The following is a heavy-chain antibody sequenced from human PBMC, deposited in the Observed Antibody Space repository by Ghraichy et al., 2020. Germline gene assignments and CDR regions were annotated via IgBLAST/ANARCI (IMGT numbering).Heavy chain of an antibody. V-gene: IGHV3-43*01. CDR1: GFTFDDYT. J-gene: IGHJ4*02. CDR3: AKESSGWAFDY. D-gene: IGHD6-19*01. CDR2: ISWDGGST. Sequence: GESLNISCAASGFTFDDYTMHWVRQAPGKGLEWVSLISWDGGSTYYADSVKGRFIISRDNSKNSLYLQMNSLRTEDTALYYCAKESSGWAFDYWGQGTLVTVSS.